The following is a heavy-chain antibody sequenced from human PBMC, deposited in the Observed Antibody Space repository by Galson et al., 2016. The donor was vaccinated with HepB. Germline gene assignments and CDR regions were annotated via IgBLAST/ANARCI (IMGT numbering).Heavy chain of an antibody. Sequence: SLRLSCAASGFSFSTYSMHWVRQAPGKGLEWVAVIWYDGSNKYYADSVKGRFTISRDNSKNTLYLRMNSLRADDTAVYSCARDSSYFDSSGYYYRGVDWYLDLWGRGTLVTVST. J-gene: IGHJ2*01. V-gene: IGHV3-33*08. D-gene: IGHD3-22*01. CDR3: ARDSSYFDSSGYYYRGVDWYLDL. CDR1: GFSFSTYS. CDR2: IWYDGSNK.